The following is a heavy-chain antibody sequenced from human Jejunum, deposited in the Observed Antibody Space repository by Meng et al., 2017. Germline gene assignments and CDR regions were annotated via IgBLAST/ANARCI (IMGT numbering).Heavy chain of an antibody. J-gene: IGHJ4*01. D-gene: IGHD5-18*01. CDR1: GFSLTTSGVG. CDR2: IYWNDEK. Sequence: SGPTLVKPTQTLTVTCTFSGFSLTTSGVGVGWVRQAPGKALEWLALIYWNDEKRFSPSLESRLTITKDTSKNLVVLTMTNMDPMDTGTYYCAHPRLGSTYGHWHWGHGTLVTVSS. V-gene: IGHV2-5*01. CDR3: AHPRLGSTYGHWH.